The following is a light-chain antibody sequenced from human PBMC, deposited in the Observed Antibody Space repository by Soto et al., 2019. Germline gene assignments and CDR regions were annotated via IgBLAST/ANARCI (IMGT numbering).Light chain of an antibody. Sequence: QSVLTQPPSLSGTPGQGVTISCSGGSSNIATNYVYWYQLLPGTDPKLVIFSNTIRPPRVPDRFSGSKSGASASLVISGLRSEDEADYFCASWDDSLFGWVFGGGTKLTVL. CDR2: SNT. CDR3: ASWDDSLFGWV. CDR1: SSNIATNY. J-gene: IGLJ3*02. V-gene: IGLV1-47*02.